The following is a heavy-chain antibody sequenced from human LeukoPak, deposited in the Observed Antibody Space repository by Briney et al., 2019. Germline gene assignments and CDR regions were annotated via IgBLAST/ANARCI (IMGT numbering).Heavy chain of an antibody. CDR1: GGTFSSYA. CDR3: ARDLRIGAAGPKNWFDP. V-gene: IGHV1-69*05. J-gene: IGHJ5*02. D-gene: IGHD6-13*01. CDR2: IIPLFGTA. Sequence: SVKVSCKASGGTFSSYAISWVRQAPGQGLEWMGRIIPLFGTANYTHKFQRRVTITTDESTSTAYMELSSLRSDDTAVYYCARDLRIGAAGPKNWFDPWGQGTLVTVSS.